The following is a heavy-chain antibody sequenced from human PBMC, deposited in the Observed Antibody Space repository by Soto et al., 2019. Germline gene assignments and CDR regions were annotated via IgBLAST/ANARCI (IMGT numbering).Heavy chain of an antibody. CDR3: ARVKEITIFGVHRGNWFDP. D-gene: IGHD3-3*01. Sequence: GSVKVSFKASGYPFTSYGISLVRQAPGQGLEWMGWISAYNGNTNYAQKLQGRVTMTTDTSTSTAYMELRSLRSDDTAVYYCARVKEITIFGVHRGNWFDPWGQGTMVTVSS. CDR2: ISAYNGNT. CDR1: GYPFTSYG. J-gene: IGHJ5*02. V-gene: IGHV1-18*01.